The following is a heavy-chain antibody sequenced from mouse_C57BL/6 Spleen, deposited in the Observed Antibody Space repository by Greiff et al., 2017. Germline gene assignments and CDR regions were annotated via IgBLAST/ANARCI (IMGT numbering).Heavy chain of an antibody. D-gene: IGHD2-4*01. Sequence: QVQLKESGPGLVAPSQSLSITCTVSGFSLTSYGVHWVRQPPGKGLEWLVVIWSDGSTTYNSALKSRLSISKDNSKSQVFLKMNSLQTDDTAMYYCARHRDDYGPAMDYWGQGTSVTVSS. CDR2: IWSDGST. J-gene: IGHJ4*01. CDR1: GFSLTSYG. V-gene: IGHV2-6-1*01. CDR3: ARHRDDYGPAMDY.